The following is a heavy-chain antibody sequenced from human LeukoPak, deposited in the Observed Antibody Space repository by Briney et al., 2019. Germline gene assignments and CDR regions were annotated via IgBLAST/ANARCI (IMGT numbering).Heavy chain of an antibody. CDR1: GASISSYF. CDR3: ARHAGFGELSPPFDY. V-gene: IGHV4-59*08. CDR2: ISNIGST. J-gene: IGHJ4*02. Sequence: IPSETLSLTCTVSGASISSYFWTWIRQSPGKGLEWIGYISNIGSTNYNPSLKSRVTISVDTSKNQFSLKLSSVTAADTAVYYCARHAGFGELSPPFDYWGQGTLVTVSS. D-gene: IGHD3-10*01.